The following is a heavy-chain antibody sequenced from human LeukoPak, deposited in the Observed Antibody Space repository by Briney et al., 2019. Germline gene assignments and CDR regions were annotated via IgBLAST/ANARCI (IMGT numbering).Heavy chain of an antibody. V-gene: IGHV3-74*01. J-gene: IGHJ6*04. CDR1: GFTFSSYW. CDR2: INTDGSST. Sequence: GGSLRLSCAASGFTFSSYWMHWVRQAPGKGLVWVSRINTDGSSTDYADSVKGRFSISRDNAKNTLYLQMNSLRDEDTAVHYCARGSGTGDVWGKGTTVTVSS. CDR3: ARGSGTGDV. D-gene: IGHD3-3*01.